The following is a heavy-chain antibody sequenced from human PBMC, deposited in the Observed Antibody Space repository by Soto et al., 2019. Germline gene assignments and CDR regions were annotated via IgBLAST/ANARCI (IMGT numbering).Heavy chain of an antibody. V-gene: IGHV4-39*01. CDR1: GGSIYRSGYY. Sequence: SETLSLTCTVSGGSIYRSGYYWGWIRQPPGRGLEWIGNIDYNGVTYSNPSLKSRVTISRDTSKNQFSLKLTSVTAADTALYYCGKVLVGATGHTDSDSWGPGTLVTVS. J-gene: IGHJ4*02. CDR3: GKVLVGATGHTDSDS. D-gene: IGHD2-15*01. CDR2: IDYNGVT.